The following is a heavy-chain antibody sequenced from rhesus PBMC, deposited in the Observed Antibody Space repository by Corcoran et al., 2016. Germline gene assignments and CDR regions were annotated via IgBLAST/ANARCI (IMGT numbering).Heavy chain of an antibody. D-gene: IGHD4-29*01. CDR2: INGYSGST. CDR3: TSPIRYRFDV. Sequence: QVQLQESGPGLVKPSETLSLPCAVSGGSFRRYWWNWISQPPGTGLEWIGEINGYSGSTNYKPSLQSRGTISKDVAKNQFSLRLTSVTAADTAVYYCTSPIRYRFDVWGPGVLVSVSS. V-gene: IGHV4-80*01. CDR1: GGSFRRYW. J-gene: IGHJ5-1*01.